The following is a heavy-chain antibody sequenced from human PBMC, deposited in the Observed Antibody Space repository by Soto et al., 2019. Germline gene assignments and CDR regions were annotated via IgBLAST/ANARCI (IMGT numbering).Heavy chain of an antibody. CDR2: IWFDGSDK. Sequence: GGSLRLSCAASGFTFSSYGMHWVRQAPGKGLEWVALIWFDGSDKYYVDSVKGRFTISRDNSKNTVHLQMNSLRVEDTAVYYCARLYCSSSSCYSVGAFDIRGQGTVVTVSS. CDR1: GFTFSSYG. V-gene: IGHV3-33*01. D-gene: IGHD2-2*01. J-gene: IGHJ3*02. CDR3: ARLYCSSSSCYSVGAFDI.